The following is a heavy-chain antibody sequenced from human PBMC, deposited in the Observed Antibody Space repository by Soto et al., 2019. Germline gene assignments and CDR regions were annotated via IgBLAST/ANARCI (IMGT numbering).Heavy chain of an antibody. V-gene: IGHV3-74*01. CDR3: ERSRKNYYGVDV. J-gene: IGHJ6*02. Sequence: MHRILQNQRKRMVWVSRITGDGSSLSYADSVKGRFTISRDNVENTVYLQMGSLRADVTAVYYCERSRKNYYGVDVWGQGTTVTVSS. CDR2: ITGDGSSL.